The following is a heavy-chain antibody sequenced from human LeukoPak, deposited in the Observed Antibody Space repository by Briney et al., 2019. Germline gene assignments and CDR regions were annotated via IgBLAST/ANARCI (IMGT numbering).Heavy chain of an antibody. CDR1: GFIFSSYG. CDR2: ISYDGSNK. CDR3: AKDGGSSNFDY. J-gene: IGHJ4*02. Sequence: QPGRSLRLSCAASGFIFSSYGMHWVRQAPGKGLEWVAVISYDGSNKYYADSVKGRFTISRDNSKNTLYLQMNSLRAEDTAVYYCAKDGGSSNFDYWGQGTLVTVSS. V-gene: IGHV3-30*18. D-gene: IGHD3-10*01.